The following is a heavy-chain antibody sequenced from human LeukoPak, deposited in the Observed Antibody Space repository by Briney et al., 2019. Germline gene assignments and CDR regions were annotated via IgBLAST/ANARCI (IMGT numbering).Heavy chain of an antibody. V-gene: IGHV3-48*04. J-gene: IGHJ3*02. D-gene: IGHD6-25*01. CDR3: ARGLRPDAFDI. CDR2: ISSSSSTI. Sequence: GGSLRLSCAASGFTFSSYGMNWVRQAPGQGLEWVSYISSSSSTIYYADSVKGRFTISRDNAKNSLYLQMNSLRAEDTAVYYCARGLRPDAFDIWGQGTMVTVSS. CDR1: GFTFSSYG.